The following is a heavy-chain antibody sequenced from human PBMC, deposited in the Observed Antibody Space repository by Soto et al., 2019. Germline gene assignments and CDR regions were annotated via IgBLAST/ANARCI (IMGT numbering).Heavy chain of an antibody. J-gene: IGHJ4*02. V-gene: IGHV5-51*01. CDR2: IYPGDSDT. CDR3: ARLGGYCSSTKCYGGGDY. Sequence: LGESLKISCQGSGYSFTSYWIGWVRQMPGKGLEWMGIIYPGDSDTRYSPSFQGQVTISADKSISTAYLQWSSLKASDTAMYYCARLGGYCSSTKCYGGGDYWGQGTQVTVSS. D-gene: IGHD2-2*01. CDR1: GYSFTSYW.